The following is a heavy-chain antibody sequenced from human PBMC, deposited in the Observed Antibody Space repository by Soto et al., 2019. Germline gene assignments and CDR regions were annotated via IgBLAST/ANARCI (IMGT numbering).Heavy chain of an antibody. CDR2: IYYSGST. V-gene: IGHV4-59*01. CDR1: GGSISSYY. CDR3: ASSLTMYYYYYMDV. Sequence: SETLSLTCTVSGGSISSYYWSWIRQPPGKGLEWIGYIYYSGSTNYNPSLKSRVTISVDTSKNQFSLKLSSVTAADTAVYYCASSLTMYYYYYMDVWGKGTTVTVSS. D-gene: IGHD3-3*01. J-gene: IGHJ6*03.